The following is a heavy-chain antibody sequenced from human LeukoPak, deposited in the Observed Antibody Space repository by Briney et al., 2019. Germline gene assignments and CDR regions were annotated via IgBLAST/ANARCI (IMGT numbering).Heavy chain of an antibody. CDR3: ARSAGPRETARPGAFDI. D-gene: IGHD6-6*01. CDR1: GGTFSSYA. Sequence: SVKVSCKASGGTFSSYAINWVRQAPGQGLEWMGGIIPIFGTANYAQKFQGRVTITADESTSTAYMELSSLRSEDTAVYYCARSAGPRETARPGAFDIWGQGTMVTVSS. V-gene: IGHV1-69*13. CDR2: IIPIFGTA. J-gene: IGHJ3*02.